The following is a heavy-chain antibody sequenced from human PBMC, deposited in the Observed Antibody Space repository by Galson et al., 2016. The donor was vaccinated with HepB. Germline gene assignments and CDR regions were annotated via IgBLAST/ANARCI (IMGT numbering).Heavy chain of an antibody. V-gene: IGHV3-74*01. CDR1: GFTFSSYW. J-gene: IGHJ5*02. D-gene: IGHD1-26*01. Sequence: SLRLSCAASGFTFSSYWMHWVRQAPGKGLEWVSRINSDGSTTHYADSVKGRFTISRDNAKNTMYLQSNNLRAEDSAVYYCVNLGTTRTWGQGTQVTVSS. CDR2: INSDGSTT. CDR3: VNLGTTRT.